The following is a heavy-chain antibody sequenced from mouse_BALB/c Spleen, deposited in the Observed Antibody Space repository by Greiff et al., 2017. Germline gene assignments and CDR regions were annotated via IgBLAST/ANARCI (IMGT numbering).Heavy chain of an antibody. CDR1: GFTFSSFG. J-gene: IGHJ4*01. CDR3: ARNYGSSDHYAMDY. D-gene: IGHD1-1*01. CDR2: ISSGSSTI. V-gene: IGHV5-17*02. Sequence: DVMLVESGGGLVQPGGSRKLSCAASGFTFSSFGMHWVRQAPEKGLEWVAYISSGSSTIYYADTVKGRFTISRDNPKNTLFLQMTSLRSEDTAMYYCARNYGSSDHYAMDYWGQGTSVTVSS.